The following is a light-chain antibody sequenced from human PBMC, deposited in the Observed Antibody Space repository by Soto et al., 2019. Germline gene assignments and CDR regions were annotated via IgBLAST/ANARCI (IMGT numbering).Light chain of an antibody. CDR3: QQYNSFSPYT. CDR1: QSMSSY. J-gene: IGKJ2*01. CDR2: DAS. Sequence: DIQMTQSPSTLSASVGDRVSITCRASQSMSSYLAWYQQEPGKAPKLLIYDASTLESGVPSRFSGSGSGTEFSLTISSLQHDDFATYYCQQYNSFSPYTFGQGTRLEI. V-gene: IGKV1-5*01.